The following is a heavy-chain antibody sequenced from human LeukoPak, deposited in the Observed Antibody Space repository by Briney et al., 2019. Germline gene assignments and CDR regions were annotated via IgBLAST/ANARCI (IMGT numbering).Heavy chain of an antibody. D-gene: IGHD3-3*01. V-gene: IGHV4-39*02. J-gene: IGHJ6*03. CDR3: ARADFWSGYYTLLEGAYSYNYYYMDV. CDR1: GGSISSSSYY. CDR2: IYYSGST. Sequence: SETLSLTCTVSGGSISSSSYYWGWIRQPPGKGLEWIGSIYYSGSTYYNPSLKSRVTISVDTSKNHFSLKLSSVTAADTAVYYCARADFWSGYYTLLEGAYSYNYYYMDVWGKGTTVTVSS.